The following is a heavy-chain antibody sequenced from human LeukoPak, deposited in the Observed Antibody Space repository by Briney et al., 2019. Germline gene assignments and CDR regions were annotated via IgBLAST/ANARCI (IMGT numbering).Heavy chain of an antibody. Sequence: GGSLRLSCAASGFTFSRYWMTWVRQAPGKGLDWVANIQQDGSEKYYVDSVKGRFTISRDNAKNSLYLQMNSLRAEDTAVYYCARHGPIAVSGRTHYYYFMDVWGKGTTVTVSS. D-gene: IGHD6-19*01. CDR3: ARHGPIAVSGRTHYYYFMDV. CDR1: GFTFSRYW. V-gene: IGHV3-7*01. J-gene: IGHJ6*03. CDR2: IQQDGSEK.